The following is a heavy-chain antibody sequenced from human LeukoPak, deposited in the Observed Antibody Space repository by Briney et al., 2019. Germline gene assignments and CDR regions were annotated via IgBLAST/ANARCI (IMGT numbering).Heavy chain of an antibody. CDR1: GNYW. J-gene: IGHJ4*02. CDR2: INSDGSWT. D-gene: IGHD2-2*01. Sequence: GGSLRLSCAASGNYWMHWVRQAPGKGLVWVSHINSDGSWTGYADSVKGRFTISKDNAKNTVYLQMNNLRAEDMAVYYCVSFYETNWGRGTLVTVSS. V-gene: IGHV3-74*01. CDR3: VSFYETN.